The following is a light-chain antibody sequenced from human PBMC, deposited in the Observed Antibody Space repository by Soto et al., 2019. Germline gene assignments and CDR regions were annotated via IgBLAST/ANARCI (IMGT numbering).Light chain of an antibody. Sequence: EIVLTQSPGTLSLSPGERATLSCRASQSVSYYLAWYQQKPGQAPRLLIYDASSRATGVPDRFSGSGSGTEFTLTISDLQPDDFATYYCQQYQSDTWTFGQGTKVDIK. V-gene: IGKV3-20*01. CDR2: DAS. CDR1: QSVSYY. J-gene: IGKJ1*01. CDR3: QQYQSDTWT.